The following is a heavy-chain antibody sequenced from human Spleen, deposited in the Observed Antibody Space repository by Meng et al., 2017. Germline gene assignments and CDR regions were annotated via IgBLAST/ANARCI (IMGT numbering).Heavy chain of an antibody. D-gene: IGHD6-13*01. CDR3: ARGYSRGKYFQH. CDR1: GGSFSDYY. J-gene: IGHJ1*01. V-gene: IGHV4-34*01. Sequence: QVQLQQWGAGLLKPSDTLSLTCVVSGGSFSDYYWSWIRQPPGKGLEWIGEINHSGSTNYNPSLKSRVTISVDTSKNQFSLKLSSVTAADTAVYYCARGYSRGKYFQHWGQGTLVTVSS. CDR2: INHSGST.